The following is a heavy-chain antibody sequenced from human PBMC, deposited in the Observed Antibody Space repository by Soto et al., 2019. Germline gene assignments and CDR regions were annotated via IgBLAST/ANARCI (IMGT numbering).Heavy chain of an antibody. CDR1: GGSITTGGHF. CDR3: ARVVSGSYFDY. J-gene: IGHJ4*02. CDR2: IYYSGTT. D-gene: IGHD1-26*01. Sequence: QVQLQESGPGLVKASQTLSLTCTVSGGSITTGGHFWSWIRQHPGTGLEWIGYIYYSGTTHFNPSRKSRVSISVDTSKNQFSLKLSSVTAADTAMYYCARVVSGSYFDYWGQGTVVTVSS. V-gene: IGHV4-31*03.